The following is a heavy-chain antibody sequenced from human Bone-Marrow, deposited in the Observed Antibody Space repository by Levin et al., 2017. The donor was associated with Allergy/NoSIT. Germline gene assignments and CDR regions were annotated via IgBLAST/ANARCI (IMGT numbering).Heavy chain of an antibody. CDR3: ASYVSGKWTLDY. D-gene: IGHD3-10*01. Sequence: SETLSLTCTVSGGSISSSSYRWGWIRQPPGKGLEWMGSIYNVGGNTLYNPSLRSRVTISVDTSKNQFSLELRSVTAADTAVYYCASYVSGKWTLDYWGQGTLVTVSS. V-gene: IGHV4-39*01. CDR2: IYNVGGNT. J-gene: IGHJ4*02. CDR1: GGSISSSSYR.